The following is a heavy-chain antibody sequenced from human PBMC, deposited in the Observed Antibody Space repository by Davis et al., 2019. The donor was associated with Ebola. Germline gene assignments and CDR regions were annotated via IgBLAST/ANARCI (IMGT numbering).Heavy chain of an antibody. CDR3: ARARRGYYYYGMDV. CDR1: GGSFSGYY. J-gene: IGHJ6*02. D-gene: IGHD3-10*01. CDR2: IYYSGST. Sequence: SETLSLTCAVYGGSFSGYYWSWIRQPPGKGLEWIGYIYYSGSTNYNPSLKSRVTISVDTSKNQFSLKLSSVTAADTAVYYCARARRGYYYYGMDVWGQGTTVTVSS. V-gene: IGHV4-59*12.